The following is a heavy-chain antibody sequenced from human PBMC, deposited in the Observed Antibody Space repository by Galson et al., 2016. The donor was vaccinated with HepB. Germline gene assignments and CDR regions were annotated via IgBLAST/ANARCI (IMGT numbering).Heavy chain of an antibody. D-gene: IGHD3-10*01. CDR2: IYYSGST. J-gene: IGHJ4*02. Sequence: TLSLTCTVSGGSISSGAYYWSWIRQRPGKGLEWIGYIYYSGSTYYNPSLKSRVTISVDTSKNQFSLKLSSVTAADTAVYYCAREVARAGDFDYWGQGTLVTVSS. CDR1: GGSISSGAYY. V-gene: IGHV4-31*03. CDR3: AREVARAGDFDY.